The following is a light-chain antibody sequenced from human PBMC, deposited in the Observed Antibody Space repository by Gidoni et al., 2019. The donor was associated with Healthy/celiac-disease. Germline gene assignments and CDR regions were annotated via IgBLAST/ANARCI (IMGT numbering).Light chain of an antibody. CDR2: AAS. V-gene: IGKV1-39*01. CDR1: QSISSY. Sequence: IQMTQRPSSLSASVGDRVTLSCRAIQSISSYLNWYQQKPGKAPKLLIYAASSLQSGGPSRFNGNGTGKEFSLAIKSLQPEDFATYIYQQSYSTPPTFDQGTKLEIK. J-gene: IGKJ2*01. CDR3: QQSYSTPPT.